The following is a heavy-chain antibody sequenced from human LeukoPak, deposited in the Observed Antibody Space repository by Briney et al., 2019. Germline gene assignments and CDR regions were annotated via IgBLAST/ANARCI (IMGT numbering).Heavy chain of an antibody. CDR1: GFTFSNYW. Sequence: GGSLSLSRAASGFTFSNYWMSWVRQAPGKGLEWVANIKEDGSEKYYVDSVKGRFTISRDNARNSLYLQMNSLRAEDTAVYYCASGRQLGYWGQGTLVTVSS. D-gene: IGHD6-13*01. V-gene: IGHV3-7*01. CDR2: IKEDGSEK. J-gene: IGHJ4*02. CDR3: ASGRQLGY.